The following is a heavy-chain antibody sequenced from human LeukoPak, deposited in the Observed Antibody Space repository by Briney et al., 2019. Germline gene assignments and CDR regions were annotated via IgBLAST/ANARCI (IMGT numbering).Heavy chain of an antibody. Sequence: SETLSLTCTVSGGSISSYYWSWIRQPPGKGLEWIGYIYYSGSTNYNPSLKSRVTISVDTSKNQFSLKLSSVAAADTAVYYCARGKSYYDYWGQGTLVTVSS. CDR3: ARGKSYYDY. J-gene: IGHJ4*02. CDR1: GGSISSYY. CDR2: IYYSGST. V-gene: IGHV4-59*01.